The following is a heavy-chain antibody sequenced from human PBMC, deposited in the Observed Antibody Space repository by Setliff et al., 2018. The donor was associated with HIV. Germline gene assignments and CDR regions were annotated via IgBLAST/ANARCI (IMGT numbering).Heavy chain of an antibody. J-gene: IGHJ3*02. CDR3: ARAEMATIVAFDI. CDR2: IRYDGSNI. V-gene: IGHV3-30*02. D-gene: IGHD5-12*01. CDR1: GFTFRNYG. Sequence: GGSLRLSCAASGFTFRNYGIHWVRQAPGKGLEWVAFIRYDGSNIYYADSVRGRFAISRDNFKNTVYLQVHSLRIEDTAVYYCARAEMATIVAFDIWGQGTMVTVSS.